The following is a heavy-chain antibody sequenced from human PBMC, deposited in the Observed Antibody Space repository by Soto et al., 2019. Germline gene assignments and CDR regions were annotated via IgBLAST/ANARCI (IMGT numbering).Heavy chain of an antibody. CDR2: IYSGGRN. D-gene: IGHD6-13*01. CDR1: GGSISGLY. Sequence: SETLSLTCTVYGGSISGLYCSWIRQPAGKGLEWIGRIYSGGRNNYNPSLKSRVTMSVDTSKNQFSLRLSSVTAADTAMYYCARGSSRWDYWGQGTLVTVSS. V-gene: IGHV4-4*07. J-gene: IGHJ4*02. CDR3: ARGSSRWDY.